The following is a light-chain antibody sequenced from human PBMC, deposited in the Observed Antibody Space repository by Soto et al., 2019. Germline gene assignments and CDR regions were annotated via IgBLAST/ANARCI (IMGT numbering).Light chain of an antibody. CDR2: AAS. CDR3: QQSYSLPT. J-gene: IGKJ5*01. CDR1: QSISSY. Sequence: DIQMTQSPSSLSGSVGDRVTITCRASQSISSYLNWYQQKPGKAPKVLIYAASSLQSGVPSRFSGSGSGTDFTLTISRLQPEDFATYYCQQSYSLPTFGQGTRLEI. V-gene: IGKV1-39*01.